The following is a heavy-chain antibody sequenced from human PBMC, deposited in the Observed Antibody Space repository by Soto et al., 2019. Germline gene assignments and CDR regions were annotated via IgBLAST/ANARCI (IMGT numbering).Heavy chain of an antibody. J-gene: IGHJ5*02. V-gene: IGHV3-33*01. Sequence: QVQLVESGGGVVQPGRSLRLSCAASGFTFSSYGMHWVRQAPGKGLEWVAVIWYDGSNKYYADSVKGRFTISRDNSKNTLYLQRNSLRAEDTAVYYCARDEGIHDYGDYGGWFDPWGQGTLVTVSS. CDR3: ARDEGIHDYGDYGGWFDP. CDR2: IWYDGSNK. CDR1: GFTFSSYG. D-gene: IGHD4-17*01.